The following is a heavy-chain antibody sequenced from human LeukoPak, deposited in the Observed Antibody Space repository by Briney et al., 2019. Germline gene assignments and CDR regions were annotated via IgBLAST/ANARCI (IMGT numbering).Heavy chain of an antibody. J-gene: IGHJ4*02. CDR1: RFTFSSYA. CDR2: ISYDGSNK. Sequence: GGSLRLSCAASRFTFSSYAMHWVRQAPGNGLEWVAVISYDGSNKYYADSVKGRFTISRDNSKNTLYLQMNSLRAEDTAVYYCARDRCSSTSCYGDYWGQGTLVTVSS. CDR3: ARDRCSSTSCYGDY. V-gene: IGHV3-30*04. D-gene: IGHD2-2*01.